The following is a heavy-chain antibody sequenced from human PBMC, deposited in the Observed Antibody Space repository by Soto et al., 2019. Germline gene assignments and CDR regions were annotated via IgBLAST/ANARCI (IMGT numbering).Heavy chain of an antibody. V-gene: IGHV3-30-3*01. D-gene: IGHD1-1*01. J-gene: IGHJ6*02. CDR1: GFIFSTFA. CDR2: ISHDGADK. Sequence: QVQLVESGGGVVQPGRSLRLSCVGSGFIFSTFAMHWVRQTPGKGLEWVAVISHDGADKYYADSVKGRFTISRDNSKNTLYMLMDGLRTEDAAVYYCAATGRYDYYALDIWGQGTTVTVS. CDR3: AATGRYDYYALDI.